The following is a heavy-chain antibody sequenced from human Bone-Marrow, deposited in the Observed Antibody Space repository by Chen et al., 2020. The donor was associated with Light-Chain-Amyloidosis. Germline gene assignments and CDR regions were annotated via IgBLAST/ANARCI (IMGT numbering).Heavy chain of an antibody. J-gene: IGHJ6*01. Sequence: QLQLQESGPGLVKPSETLSLTCTVSGGSIINSNSYWGWIRQPPGKGLEWIGAIYYSGRTYYNPSLKSRLTISVDTSENHFSLKLNSVTVADTAVYYCARRRGGENYYYGMDVWGQGTTVSVSS. CDR1: GGSIINSNSY. CDR3: ARRRGGENYYYGMDV. V-gene: IGHV4-39*02. CDR2: IYYSGRT. D-gene: IGHD3-10*01.